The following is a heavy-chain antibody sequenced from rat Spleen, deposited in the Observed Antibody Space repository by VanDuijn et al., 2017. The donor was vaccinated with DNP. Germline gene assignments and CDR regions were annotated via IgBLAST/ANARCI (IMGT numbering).Heavy chain of an antibody. D-gene: IGHD1-1*01. CDR1: GITFSDHN. CDR2: ISNTGDNT. Sequence: EVQLVESGGGLVQPGRSLKLSCTVSGITFSDHNMAWVRQAPKKGLEWVATISNTGDNTYYSDSVKGRFSLSRDNAKSTLYLQVNSLRSEDTATYHCARHGLQWDWFAHWGQGTLVTVSS. J-gene: IGHJ3*01. V-gene: IGHV5-7*01. CDR3: ARHGLQWDWFAH.